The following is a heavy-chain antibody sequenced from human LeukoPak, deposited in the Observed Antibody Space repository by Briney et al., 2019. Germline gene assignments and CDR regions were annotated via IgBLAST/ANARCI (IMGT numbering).Heavy chain of an antibody. CDR2: IDYSGGST. Sequence: PGGSLRLSCTASGFTLSSYEMSWIRQAPGKGLEWVSSIDYSGGSTYYADSVKGRFTISRDNAKNSLYLQMNSLRAEDTAVYYCARDGVLRYFDWLFPYYMDVWGKGTTVTISS. V-gene: IGHV3-23*01. D-gene: IGHD3-9*01. CDR3: ARDGVLRYFDWLFPYYMDV. CDR1: GFTLSSYE. J-gene: IGHJ6*03.